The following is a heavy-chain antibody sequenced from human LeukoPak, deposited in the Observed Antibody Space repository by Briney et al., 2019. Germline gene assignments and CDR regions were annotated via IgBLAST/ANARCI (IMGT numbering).Heavy chain of an antibody. CDR3: AKGSSPDY. CDR2: VSSRSSTI. V-gene: IGHV3-11*01. Sequence: GGSLRLSCAASGYTFSEYYMSWIRQAPGKGLEWVSYVSSRSSTIYYADSVKGRFTISRDNSKNTLYLQMNSLRAEDTAVYYCAKGSSPDYWGQGTLVTVSS. D-gene: IGHD1-26*01. J-gene: IGHJ4*02. CDR1: GYTFSEYY.